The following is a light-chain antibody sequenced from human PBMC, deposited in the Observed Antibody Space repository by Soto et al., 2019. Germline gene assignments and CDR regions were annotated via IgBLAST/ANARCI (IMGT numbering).Light chain of an antibody. Sequence: LTQSPATLSVSPGGRTILSCRASQTVNNYLAWYQQKPGQAPRLLIYDTSKRAPGVPARFIGSGSGTAFTLTIDIVEPEDYAIYYWQQRSDWRWTFGQGTKVEIK. V-gene: IGKV3-11*01. CDR2: DTS. CDR1: QTVNNY. CDR3: QQRSDWRWT. J-gene: IGKJ1*01.